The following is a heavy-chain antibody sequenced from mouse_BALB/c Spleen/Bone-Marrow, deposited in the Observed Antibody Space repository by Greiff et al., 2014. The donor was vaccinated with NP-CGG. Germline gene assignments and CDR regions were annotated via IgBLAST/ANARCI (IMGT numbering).Heavy chain of an antibody. D-gene: IGHD2-3*01. CDR3: ARVYCNAVLDCYAMDY. V-gene: IGHV3-2*02. CDR2: ISYSGIT. CDR1: GYSITSDYA. Sequence: EVKLVESGPGLVKPSQSLSLACTVTGYSITSDYAWNWVRQFPGNKLEWVGYISYSGITGYNPSFKSRISIIPDTSKNQFFLQLSPVMTENTATYFCARVYCNAVLDCYAMDYWGQGTSVTVSS. J-gene: IGHJ4*01.